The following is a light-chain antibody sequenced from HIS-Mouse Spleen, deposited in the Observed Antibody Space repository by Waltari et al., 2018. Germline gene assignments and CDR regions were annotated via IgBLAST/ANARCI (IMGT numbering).Light chain of an antibody. V-gene: IGKV3-20*01. Sequence: EIVLTQSPGTLSLSPGERATLSCRASQSVSSSYLAWYQQKPGQAPRLLIYGASSRATCIPDRFSGSGSGTDFTLTISRLEPEDFAVYYCQQYGSPLTFGGGTKVEIK. CDR1: QSVSSSY. J-gene: IGKJ4*01. CDR3: QQYGSPLT. CDR2: GAS.